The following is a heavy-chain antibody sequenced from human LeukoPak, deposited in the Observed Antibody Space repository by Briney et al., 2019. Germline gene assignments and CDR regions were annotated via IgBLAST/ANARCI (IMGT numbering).Heavy chain of an antibody. V-gene: IGHV4-61*02. CDR3: ARDRRYYDSSGFDY. CDR1: GGSISSGSYY. J-gene: IGHJ4*02. D-gene: IGHD3-22*01. CDR2: IYTSGST. Sequence: PSETLSLTCTVSGGSISSGSYYWSWIRQPAGKGLEWIGRIYTSGSTNYNPSLKSRVTISVDTSKNQFSLKLSSVTVADTAVYYCARDRRYYDSSGFDYWGQGTLVTVSS.